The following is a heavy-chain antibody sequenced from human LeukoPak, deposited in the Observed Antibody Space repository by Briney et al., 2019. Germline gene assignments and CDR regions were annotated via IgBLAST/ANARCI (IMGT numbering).Heavy chain of an antibody. CDR3: ARVVPATVFDP. CDR2: IYHSGST. J-gene: IGHJ5*02. V-gene: IGHV4-4*02. CDR1: GGSISSSNW. D-gene: IGHD2-2*01. Sequence: SETLSLTCAVSGGSISSSNWWSWVRQPPGKGLEWIGEIYHSGSTNYNPSLKSRATVSVDKSKNQFSLKLSSVTAADTAVHYCARVVPATVFDPWGQGTLVTVSS.